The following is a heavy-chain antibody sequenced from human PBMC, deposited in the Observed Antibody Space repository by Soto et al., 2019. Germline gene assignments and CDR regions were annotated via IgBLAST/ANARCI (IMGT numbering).Heavy chain of an antibody. J-gene: IGHJ5*02. CDR1: GYTLTELS. CDR3: ATGSIEQWLVWFHP. Sequence: GASVKVSWKVSGYTLTELSMHWVRQAPGKGLEWMGGFDPEDGETIYAQKFQGRVTMTEDTSTDTAYMELSSLRSEDTAVYYCATGSIEQWLVWFHPWGQGTLVSGSS. CDR2: FDPEDGET. D-gene: IGHD6-19*01. V-gene: IGHV1-24*01.